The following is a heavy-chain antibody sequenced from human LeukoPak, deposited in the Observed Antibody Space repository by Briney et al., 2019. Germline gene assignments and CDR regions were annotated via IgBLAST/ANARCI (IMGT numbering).Heavy chain of an antibody. D-gene: IGHD5-24*01. Sequence: GRSLRLSCAASGFTFSSYGMHWVRQAPSKGLEWVAVIWYDGSNKYYADSVKGRFTISRDNSKNTLYLQMNSVRAEDTPVYYCAKEGYSGYARRDGYNCAPLDIWGQGTMVTVSS. CDR2: IWYDGSNK. CDR3: AKEGYSGYARRDGYNCAPLDI. V-gene: IGHV3-33*06. CDR1: GFTFSSYG. J-gene: IGHJ3*02.